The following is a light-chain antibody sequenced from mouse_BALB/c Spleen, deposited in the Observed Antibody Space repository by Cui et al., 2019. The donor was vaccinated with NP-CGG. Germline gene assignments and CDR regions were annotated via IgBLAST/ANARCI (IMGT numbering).Light chain of an antibody. CDR1: TGAVTTSNY. V-gene: IGLV1*01. CDR2: GTN. J-gene: IGLJ1*01. Sequence: QAVVAEEFALTTTPGETVTTTWRKSTGAVTTSNYANWVQEKPDHLFTGLIGGTNNRAPGVPARFSGSLIGDKAALTITGAQTEDEAIYFCALWYSNHWVFGGGTKLTVL. CDR3: ALWYSNHWV.